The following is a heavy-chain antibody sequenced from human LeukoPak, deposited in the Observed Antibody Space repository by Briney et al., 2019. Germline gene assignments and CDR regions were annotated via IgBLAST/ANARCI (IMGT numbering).Heavy chain of an antibody. D-gene: IGHD5-12*01. V-gene: IGHV4-38-2*02. J-gene: IGHJ4*02. Sequence: SETLSLTCTVSGYSLSSGYYWGWIRQPPGKGLEWIGSVDHSGGTYYNPSLKSRVTISVDTSKNQFSLKLSSVTAADTAVYYCARGRLRDYWGQGTLVTVSS. CDR3: ARGRLRDY. CDR1: GYSLSSGYY. CDR2: VDHSGGT.